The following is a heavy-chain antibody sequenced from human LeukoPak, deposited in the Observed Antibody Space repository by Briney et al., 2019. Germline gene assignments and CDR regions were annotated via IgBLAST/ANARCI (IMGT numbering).Heavy chain of an antibody. CDR1: GFTFDDYG. V-gene: IGHV3-20*04. J-gene: IGHJ4*02. CDR2: INWSGGTT. D-gene: IGHD3-10*01. CDR3: AKDAITMVRGAIDY. Sequence: GGSLRLSCVASGFTFDDYGMSWVRHLPGEGLEWVSGINWSGGTTGYADSVKGRLTISRDNSKNTLYLQMNSLRAEDTAVYYCAKDAITMVRGAIDYWGQGTLVTVSS.